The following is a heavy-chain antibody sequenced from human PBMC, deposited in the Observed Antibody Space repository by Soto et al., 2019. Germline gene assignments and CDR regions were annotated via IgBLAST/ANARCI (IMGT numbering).Heavy chain of an antibody. V-gene: IGHV1-69*02. CDR2: IIPILGIA. D-gene: IGHD3-22*01. CDR1: GGTFSSYT. J-gene: IGHJ6*02. Sequence: GASVKVSCKASGGTFSSYTISWVRQAPGQGLEWMGRIIPILGIANYAQKFQGRVTITADKSTSTAYMELSSLRSEDTAVYYCAVPPAAGYYDSSGFFQPYGMDVWGQGTTVTVSS. CDR3: AVPPAAGYYDSSGFFQPYGMDV.